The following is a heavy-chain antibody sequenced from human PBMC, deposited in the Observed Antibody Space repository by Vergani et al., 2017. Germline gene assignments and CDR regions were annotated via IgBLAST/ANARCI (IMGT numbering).Heavy chain of an antibody. CDR3: ARAPAQAYLNYFDY. D-gene: IGHD2-15*01. J-gene: IGHJ4*02. V-gene: IGHV4-31*03. Sequence: QVQLQESGPGLVKPSQTLSLTCTVSGGSISSGGYYWSWIRQHPGKGMEWIGYIYYSGSNYYNPSLKSRVTISVDTSKNQFSLKLSSVTAADTAVYYCARAPAQAYLNYFDYWGQGTLVTVSS. CDR1: GGSISSGGYY. CDR2: IYYSGSN.